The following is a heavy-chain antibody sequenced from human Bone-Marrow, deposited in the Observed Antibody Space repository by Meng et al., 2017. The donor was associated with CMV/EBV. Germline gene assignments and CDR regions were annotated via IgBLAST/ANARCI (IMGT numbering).Heavy chain of an antibody. CDR2: IGTAGDT. V-gene: IGHV3-13*01. Sequence: GESLKISCAASGFTFSSYDMHWVRQATGKGLEWVSAIGTAGDTYYPGSVKGRFTISIDNSKNTLYLQMNSLRDEDTAVYYCAKRPGGSADYWGQGTLVTVSS. CDR1: GFTFSSYD. J-gene: IGHJ4*02. CDR3: AKRPGGSADY. D-gene: IGHD3-10*01.